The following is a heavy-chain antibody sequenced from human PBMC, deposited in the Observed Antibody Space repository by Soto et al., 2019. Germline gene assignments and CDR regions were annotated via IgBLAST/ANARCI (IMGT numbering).Heavy chain of an antibody. D-gene: IGHD1-26*01. J-gene: IGHJ6*02. Sequence: PGESLKISCKGSGYSFTSYWIGWVRQMPGKGLEWMGIIYPGDSDTRYSPSFQGQVTISADKSISTAYLQWSSLKASDTAMYYCATKLDRGKATNYYGMDVWGQGTTLTVSS. V-gene: IGHV5-51*01. CDR2: IYPGDSDT. CDR3: ATKLDRGKATNYYGMDV. CDR1: GYSFTSYW.